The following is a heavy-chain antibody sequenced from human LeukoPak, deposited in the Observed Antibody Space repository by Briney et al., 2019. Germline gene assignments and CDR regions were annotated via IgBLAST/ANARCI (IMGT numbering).Heavy chain of an antibody. CDR3: AWMATVLSVDV. CDR1: GLTFRDAW. J-gene: IGHJ4*02. D-gene: IGHD5-24*01. V-gene: IGHV3-15*01. Sequence: GGSLRLSCVVSGLTFRDAWISWFRQAPGKGLEGIGRIKGRTYSETADFAAPVKDRFTLSRDDSKNTVYLQMNSLNTEDTAMYFCAWMATVLSVDVWGQGTLVTVSS. CDR2: IKGRTYSETA.